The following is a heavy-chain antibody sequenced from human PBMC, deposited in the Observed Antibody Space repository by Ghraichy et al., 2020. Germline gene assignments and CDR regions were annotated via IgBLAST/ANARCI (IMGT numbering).Heavy chain of an antibody. CDR3: ARQVRGYGFPLRWFDP. D-gene: IGHD6-25*01. Sequence: SETLSLTCTVSGGSISSYYWSWIRQPPGKGLEWIGYIYYSGSTNYNPSLKSRVTISVDTSKNQFSLKLSSVTAADTAVYYCARQVRGYGFPLRWFDPWGQGTLVTVSS. J-gene: IGHJ5*02. CDR2: IYYSGST. CDR1: GGSISSYY. V-gene: IGHV4-59*08.